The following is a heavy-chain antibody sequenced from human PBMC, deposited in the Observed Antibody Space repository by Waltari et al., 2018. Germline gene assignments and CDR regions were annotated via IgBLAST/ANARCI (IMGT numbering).Heavy chain of an antibody. CDR3: ARLRSNMTPFDP. CDR2: IYYSGST. D-gene: IGHD2-8*01. CDR1: GDSISSSSYY. V-gene: IGHV4-39*01. J-gene: IGHJ5*02. Sequence: QLQLQGSGPGQVNPSETLSLTCTVSGDSISSSSYYWGWIRQPPGKGLEWIGSIYYSGSTYYNPSLKSRLSISVDTPKNQVSLKLSSVTAADAAIYYCARLRSNMTPFDPWGQGTLVTVSS.